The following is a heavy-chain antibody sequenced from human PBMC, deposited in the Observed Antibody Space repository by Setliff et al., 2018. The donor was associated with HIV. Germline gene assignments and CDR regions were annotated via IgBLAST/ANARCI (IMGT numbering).Heavy chain of an antibody. CDR3: ARGRCNDAACFFDY. CDR2: IKTDGGTT. V-gene: IGHV3-48*01. CDR1: GFTFKTYS. J-gene: IGHJ4*02. Sequence: GSLRLSCVGSGFTFKTYSMNWVRQAPGKGLEWLSYIKTDGGTTYDADSVEGRFTISRDNAKNSLYLQMDNLTVDDTAVYFCARGRCNDAACFFDYWGQGTLVTVSS. D-gene: IGHD2-2*01.